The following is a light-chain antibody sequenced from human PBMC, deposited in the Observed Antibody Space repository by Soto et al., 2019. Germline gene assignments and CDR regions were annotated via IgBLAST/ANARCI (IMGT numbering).Light chain of an antibody. V-gene: IGLV2-14*03. Sequence: QSALTQPASVSGSPGQSITIFCTGTSSDVGAYNYVSWYQQHPGKAPQLMIYDVTNRPSGVSYRFSGSKSGNTASLTISGLQAEDEADYYCSSYTSSSTRVFGTGTKLTVL. CDR1: SSDVGAYNY. CDR2: DVT. CDR3: SSYTSSSTRV. J-gene: IGLJ1*01.